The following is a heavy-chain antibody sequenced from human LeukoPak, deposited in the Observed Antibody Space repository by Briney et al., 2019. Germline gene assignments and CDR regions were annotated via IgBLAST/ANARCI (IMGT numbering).Heavy chain of an antibody. CDR3: ATTDTTCY. J-gene: IGHJ4*02. D-gene: IGHD1-14*01. CDR2: ITDSGYTT. V-gene: IGHV3-23*01. CDR1: GFTFNNYA. Sequence: GSLRLSCAASGFTFNNYAMSWVRQAPGKGPEWVSTITDSGYTTYYADSVKGRFTVSRDNSKNTLYLEINSLSADDTAVYYCATTDTTCYWGQGTLVTVSS.